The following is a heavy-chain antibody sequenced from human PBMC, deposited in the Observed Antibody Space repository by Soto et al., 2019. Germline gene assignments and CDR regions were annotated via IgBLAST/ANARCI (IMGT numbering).Heavy chain of an antibody. Sequence: GESLKISCAASGFTFSSYGMHWVRQAPGKGLEWVAVIWYDGSNKYYADSVKGRFTISRDNSKNTLYLQMNSLRAEDTAVYYCARKLERLYYYGMDVWGQGTTVTVSS. CDR3: ARKLERLYYYGMDV. D-gene: IGHD1-1*01. CDR1: GFTFSSYG. J-gene: IGHJ6*02. CDR2: IWYDGSNK. V-gene: IGHV3-33*01.